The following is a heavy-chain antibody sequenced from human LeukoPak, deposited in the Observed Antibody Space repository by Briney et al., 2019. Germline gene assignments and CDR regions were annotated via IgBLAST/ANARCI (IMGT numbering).Heavy chain of an antibody. CDR3: ARRGYSDSSGYDY. CDR1: GFTFSDYY. CDR2: ISSSGTTI. Sequence: GGSLRLSCAASGFTFSDYYMSWIRQAPGKGLQWVSFISSSGTTIYYADSVKGRFTVSRDNAKNTLYLQMNSLRAEDTAIYYCARRGYSDSSGYDYWGQGTLVTVSS. V-gene: IGHV3-11*04. D-gene: IGHD3-22*01. J-gene: IGHJ4*02.